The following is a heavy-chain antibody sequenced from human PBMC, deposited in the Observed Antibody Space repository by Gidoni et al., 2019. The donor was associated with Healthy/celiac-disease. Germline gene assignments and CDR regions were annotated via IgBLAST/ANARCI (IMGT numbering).Heavy chain of an antibody. CDR3: ARDWGNSGYDS. CDR1: GFTCSSYW. D-gene: IGHD5-12*01. CDR2: IKQDGSEK. J-gene: IGHJ4*02. V-gene: IGHV3-7*01. Sequence: EVQLVESGGGLVQPGGSLRLSCAASGFTCSSYWMRWVRQAPGKGLEWLANIKQDGSEKYYVDSVKGRFTISRDNAKNSLYLQMNSLRAEDTAVYYCARDWGNSGYDSWGQGTLVNVSS.